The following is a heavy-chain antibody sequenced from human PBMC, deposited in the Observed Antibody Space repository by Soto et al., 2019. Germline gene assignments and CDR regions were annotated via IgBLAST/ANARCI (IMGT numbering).Heavy chain of an antibody. CDR2: IYYDGSNK. V-gene: IGHV3-33*01. CDR3: ARVGGTVTSDY. Sequence: QVQLVESGGGVVQPGRSLRLSCPASGFAFSAYGMHWVRQAPGKGLEWVAMIYYDGSNKYYADSVKGRFTISRDNSKNTLYLQMSSLRAEDTALYYCARVGGTVTSDYWGQGTLVTVSS. J-gene: IGHJ4*02. CDR1: GFAFSAYG. D-gene: IGHD4-17*01.